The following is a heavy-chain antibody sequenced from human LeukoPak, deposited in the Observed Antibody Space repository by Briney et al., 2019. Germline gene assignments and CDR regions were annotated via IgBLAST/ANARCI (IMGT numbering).Heavy chain of an antibody. CDR3: TTSMMTFGGVIAH. CDR1: GFIFSNAW. V-gene: IGHV3-15*01. Sequence: GGSLRLSCAASGFIFSNAWMIWVRQAPGKELEWVGRIKSKIDGGTTDYAAPVKGRFTISRDDSKNTLYLQMNSLKTEDTAVYYCTTSMMTFGGVIAHWGQGTLVTVSS. CDR2: IKSKIDGGTT. D-gene: IGHD3-16*01. J-gene: IGHJ5*02.